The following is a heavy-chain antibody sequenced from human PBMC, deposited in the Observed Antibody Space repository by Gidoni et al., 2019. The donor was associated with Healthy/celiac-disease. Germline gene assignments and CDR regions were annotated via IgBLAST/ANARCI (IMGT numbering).Heavy chain of an antibody. CDR2: IKSKTDGGTT. Sequence: EVQLVESGGGWVKPGGSLRLSGAASGFTCSNAWMSWVRQAPGKGLEWVGRIKSKTDGGTTDYAAPVKGRFTISRDDSKNTLYLQMNSLKTEDTAVYYCTAPEYSSSWDAFDIWGHGTMVTVSS. V-gene: IGHV3-15*01. CDR3: TAPEYSSSWDAFDI. CDR1: GFTCSNAW. J-gene: IGHJ3*02. D-gene: IGHD6-6*01.